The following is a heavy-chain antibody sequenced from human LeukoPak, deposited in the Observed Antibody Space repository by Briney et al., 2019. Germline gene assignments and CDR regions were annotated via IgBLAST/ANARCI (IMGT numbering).Heavy chain of an antibody. CDR1: GGSISSYY. V-gene: IGHV4-59*01. J-gene: IGHJ4*02. CDR2: IYYSGST. D-gene: IGHD4-23*01. Sequence: SETLSLTCTVSGGSISSYYWGWIRQPPGKGLEWIGYIYYSGSTNYNPSLKSRVTISVDTSKSQFSLKLSSVTAADTAVYYCARYQAYGGAFDYWGQGTLVTVSS. CDR3: ARYQAYGGAFDY.